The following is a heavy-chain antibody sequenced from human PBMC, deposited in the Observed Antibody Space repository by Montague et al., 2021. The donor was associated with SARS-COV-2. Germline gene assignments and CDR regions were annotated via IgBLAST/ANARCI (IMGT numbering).Heavy chain of an antibody. CDR3: ARGSRQWLVRPPHYYYFDY. CDR2: IDHSGNT. J-gene: IGHJ4*02. CDR1: GGSFSTYY. Sequence: ETLSLTCAVSGGSFSTYYWAWIRQSPGKGLEWIGNIDHSGNTNYNPSLKSRVSISVDTSKNQFSLKLSSVTAADTAVYYCARGSRQWLVRPPHYYYFDYWGQGTLVTVSS. D-gene: IGHD6-19*01. V-gene: IGHV4-34*01.